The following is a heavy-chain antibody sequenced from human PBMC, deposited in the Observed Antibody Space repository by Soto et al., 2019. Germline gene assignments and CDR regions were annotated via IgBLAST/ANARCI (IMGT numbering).Heavy chain of an antibody. J-gene: IGHJ4*02. CDR2: ISAHNGNT. D-gene: IGHD4-17*01. Sequence: QAHLVQSGPEVKKPGASVKVSCKGSGYIFTSYGSAWVRQAPGQGLEWMGWISAHNGNTEYAQKFQGRVTVTRDTSTSTACLELRSLRSDDTALYYCARGRYGDYWGQGDLVTVSS. CDR1: GYIFTSYG. CDR3: ARGRYGDY. V-gene: IGHV1-18*01.